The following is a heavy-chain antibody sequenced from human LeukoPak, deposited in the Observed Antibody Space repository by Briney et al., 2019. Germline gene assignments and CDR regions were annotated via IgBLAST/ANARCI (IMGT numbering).Heavy chain of an antibody. Sequence: GGSLRLSCAASAFTFSNYEMNWGRQAPGKGLEWVSYISSGGSVIYYADSVKGRFTISRDNAKNSLYLQMNSLRAEDTAVYYCARISGGYSYDYWGQGTLVTVSS. CDR2: ISSGGSVI. J-gene: IGHJ4*02. CDR3: ARISGGYSYDY. V-gene: IGHV3-48*03. CDR1: AFTFSNYE. D-gene: IGHD5-18*01.